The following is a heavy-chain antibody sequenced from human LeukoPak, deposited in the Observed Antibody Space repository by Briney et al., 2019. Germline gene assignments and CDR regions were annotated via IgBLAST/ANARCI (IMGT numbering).Heavy chain of an antibody. CDR3: ARVMVRGVRAPSSYYFDY. CDR2: INPNSGGT. CDR1: GYTFTGYY. D-gene: IGHD3-10*01. V-gene: IGHV1-2*02. Sequence: ASVEVSCKASGYTFTGYYMHWVRQAPGQGLEWMGWINPNSGGTNYAQKFQGRVTMTRDTSISTAYMELSRLRSDDTAVYYCARVMVRGVRAPSSYYFDYWGQGTLVTVSS. J-gene: IGHJ4*02.